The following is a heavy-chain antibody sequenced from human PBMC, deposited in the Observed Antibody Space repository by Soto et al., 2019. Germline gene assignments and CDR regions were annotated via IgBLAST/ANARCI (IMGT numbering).Heavy chain of an antibody. J-gene: IGHJ4*02. CDR2: ISHDGKNK. V-gene: IGHV3-30*18. CDR3: AKGSTRWLQALLDY. Sequence: QVQLVESGGGVVQPGRSRRLSCPASGFTFSIFGMHWVRQAPGKGPEWVAVISHDGKNKYYSESVRGRFTISRDNSKNTLYLQMSSLRPEDTAVYYCAKGSTRWLQALLDYWGQGTLVTVSS. CDR1: GFTFSIFG. D-gene: IGHD5-12*01.